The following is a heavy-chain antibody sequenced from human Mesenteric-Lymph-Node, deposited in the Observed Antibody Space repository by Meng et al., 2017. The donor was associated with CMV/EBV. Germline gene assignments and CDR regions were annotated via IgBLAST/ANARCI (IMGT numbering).Heavy chain of an antibody. CDR3: AREVWDSSSSSGVLGGRFDY. CDR2: ISSDGRTT. J-gene: IGHJ4*02. Sequence: GESLKISCAPSGFTFSSYWMHWVRQAPGKGLVWVSRISSDGRTTNYADSVKGRFTISRDNSKNTVNLQMYSMRADDTAVYYCAREVWDSSSSSGVLGGRFDYWGQGTLVTVSS. V-gene: IGHV3-74*01. CDR1: GFTFSSYW. D-gene: IGHD6-6*01.